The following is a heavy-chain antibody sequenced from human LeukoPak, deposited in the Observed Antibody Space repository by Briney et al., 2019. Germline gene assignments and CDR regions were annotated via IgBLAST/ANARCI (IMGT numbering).Heavy chain of an antibody. Sequence: GGSLRLSCAASGFTFSSYPMSCVRQAPGKGLEWVSSISINGGSTFYADSVKGRFTISRDNSENTLYLQMNSLRAEDTAVYYCARIRVSGLWDFYLWGRGTLVTVSS. D-gene: IGHD2-8*01. CDR3: ARIRVSGLWDFYL. CDR2: ISINGGST. J-gene: IGHJ2*01. CDR1: GFTFSSYP. V-gene: IGHV3-23*01.